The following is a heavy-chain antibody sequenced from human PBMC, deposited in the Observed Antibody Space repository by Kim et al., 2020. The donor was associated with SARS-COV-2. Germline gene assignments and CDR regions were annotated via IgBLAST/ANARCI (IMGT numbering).Heavy chain of an antibody. Sequence: GGSLRLSCAASGFTFSSYGMHWVRQAPGKGLEWVAVIWYDGSNKYYADSVKGRFTISRDNSKNTLYLQMNSLRAEDTAVYYCARELTDILRYFDWSRCCSKAMDVWGQGTTVTVSS. D-gene: IGHD3-9*01. V-gene: IGHV3-33*01. CDR1: GFTFSSYG. CDR2: IWYDGSNK. J-gene: IGHJ6*02. CDR3: ARELTDILRYFDWSRCCSKAMDV.